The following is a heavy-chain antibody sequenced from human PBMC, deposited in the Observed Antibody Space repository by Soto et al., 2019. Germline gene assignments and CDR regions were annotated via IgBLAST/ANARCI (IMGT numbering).Heavy chain of an antibody. V-gene: IGHV3-53*04. CDR2: IYSGGST. CDR1: GFTVSSNY. Sequence: GGSLRLSCAASGFTVSSNYMSWVRQAPGKGLEWVSVIYSGGSTYYADSVKGRFTISRHNSKNTLYLQMNSLRAEDTAVYYCARGRGYCTNGVCYSDPVAFDIWGQGTMVTVSS. J-gene: IGHJ3*02. CDR3: ARGRGYCTNGVCYSDPVAFDI. D-gene: IGHD2-8*01.